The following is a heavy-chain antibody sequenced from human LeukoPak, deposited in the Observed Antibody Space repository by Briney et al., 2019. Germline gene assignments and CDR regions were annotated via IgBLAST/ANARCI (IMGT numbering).Heavy chain of an antibody. J-gene: IGHJ4*02. D-gene: IGHD4-17*01. V-gene: IGHV4-39*01. CDR3: ARRRRDYGDYVLDY. CDR2: IYYSGST. Sequence: SETLSLTCTVSGGSISSSSYYWGWIRQPPGTGLEWIGSIYYSGSTYYNPSLKSRVTISVDTSKNQFSLKLSSVTAADTAVYYCARRRRDYGDYVLDYWGQGTLVTVSS. CDR1: GGSISSSSYY.